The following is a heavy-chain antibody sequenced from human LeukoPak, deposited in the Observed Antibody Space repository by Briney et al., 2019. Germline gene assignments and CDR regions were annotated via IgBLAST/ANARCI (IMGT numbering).Heavy chain of an antibody. D-gene: IGHD1-26*01. CDR2: IYYGGST. V-gene: IGHV4-39*07. CDR3: AREVGATPGRFDP. Sequence: PSETLSLTCAVSGGSISSSNFYWGWIRQPPGKGLEWIGSIYYGGSTNYNPSLKSRVTISIDTSKNQFSLKLTSVTAADTAVYYCAREVGATPGRFDPWGQGTLVTVSS. J-gene: IGHJ5*02. CDR1: GGSISSSNFY.